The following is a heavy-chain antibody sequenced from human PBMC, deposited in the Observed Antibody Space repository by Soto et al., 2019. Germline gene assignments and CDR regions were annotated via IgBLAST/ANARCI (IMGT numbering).Heavy chain of an antibody. CDR3: AKDPPAYSSGWPLHY. V-gene: IGHV3-30*18. Sequence: GGSLRLSCAASGFTFSSYGMHWVRQAPGKGLEWVAVISYDGSNKYYADSVKGRFTISRDNSKNALYLQMNSLRAEDTAVYYCAKDPPAYSSGWPLHYWGQGTLVTVSS. D-gene: IGHD6-19*01. J-gene: IGHJ4*02. CDR1: GFTFSSYG. CDR2: ISYDGSNK.